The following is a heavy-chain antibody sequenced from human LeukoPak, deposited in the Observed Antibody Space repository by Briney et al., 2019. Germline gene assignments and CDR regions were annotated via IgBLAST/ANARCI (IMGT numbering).Heavy chain of an antibody. V-gene: IGHV3-7*01. CDR1: GFTFSSYW. Sequence: GGSLRLSCAASGFTFSSYWMSWVRQAPGKGLEWVANIKQDGSEKYYVDSVKGRFTISRDNANNLLFLQMNYMRVEDTAVYYCAKLLRDVTIYDFWGHGDLVTVSS. CDR2: IKQDGSEK. D-gene: IGHD5-24*01. CDR3: AKLLRDVTIYDF. J-gene: IGHJ4*03.